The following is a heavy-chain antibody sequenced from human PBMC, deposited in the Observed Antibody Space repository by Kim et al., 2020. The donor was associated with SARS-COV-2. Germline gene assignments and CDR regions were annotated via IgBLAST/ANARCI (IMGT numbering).Heavy chain of an antibody. Sequence: ASVKVSCKASGYTFTSYGISWVRQAPGQGLEWMGWISAYNGNTNYAQKLQGRVTMTTDTSTSTAYMELRSLRSDDTAVYYCARDHYDILTGYQGYYYGMDVWGQGTTVTVSS. V-gene: IGHV1-18*01. CDR1: GYTFTSYG. J-gene: IGHJ6*02. D-gene: IGHD3-9*01. CDR2: ISAYNGNT. CDR3: ARDHYDILTGYQGYYYGMDV.